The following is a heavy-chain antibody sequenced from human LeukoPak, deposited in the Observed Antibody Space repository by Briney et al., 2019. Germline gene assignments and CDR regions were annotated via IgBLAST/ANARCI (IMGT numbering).Heavy chain of an antibody. V-gene: IGHV4-4*08. J-gene: IGHJ4*02. CDR1: GGSISSYY. D-gene: IGHD6-19*01. CDR3: ARSTAYSSVGFYFDF. Sequence: SETLSLTCTVSGGSISSYYWSWIRQPPGKGLEWIGNIYHSGSTYYNPSLKSRVTISVDTSENYFSLNLTSVTAADTAVYYCARSTAYSSVGFYFDFWGQGTLVTVSS. CDR2: IYHSGST.